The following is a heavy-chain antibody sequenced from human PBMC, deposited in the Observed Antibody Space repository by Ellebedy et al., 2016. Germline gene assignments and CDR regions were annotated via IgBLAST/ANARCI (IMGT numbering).Heavy chain of an antibody. CDR3: ARVSGSYSPYWYFDL. V-gene: IGHV3-7*03. Sequence: GGSLRLSCAASGFTFSTYWMSWVRQAPGKGLEWGANLKEDGSEKDYVDSLKGRFTVSRDKAKNSLFLQMNSLRAEDTAVYYCARVSGSYSPYWYFDLWGRGTRVIVSS. J-gene: IGHJ2*01. CDR1: GFTFSTYW. CDR2: LKEDGSEK. D-gene: IGHD2-15*01.